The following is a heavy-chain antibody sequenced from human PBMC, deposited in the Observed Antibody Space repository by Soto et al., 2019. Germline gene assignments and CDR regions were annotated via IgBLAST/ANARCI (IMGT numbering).Heavy chain of an antibody. CDR1: GFTFSNAW. CDR2: IKSKTDGGTT. V-gene: IGHV3-15*07. J-gene: IGHJ6*02. CDR3: TTANYYYGMDV. Sequence: EVQLVESGGGLVKPGGSLRLSCAASGFTFSNAWMNWVRQAPGKGLEWVGRIKSKTDGGTTDCAAPVKGRFTISRDDSKNTLYLQMDSLKTEDTAVYYCTTANYYYGMDVWCQGATVTVSS.